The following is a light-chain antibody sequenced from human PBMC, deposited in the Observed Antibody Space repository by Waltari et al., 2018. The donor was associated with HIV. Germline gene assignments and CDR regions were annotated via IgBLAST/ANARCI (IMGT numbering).Light chain of an antibody. Sequence: EIVLTQSPGTLSLSPGEKANPPCRASQRVTSGYLAWYQQKPGQAPRLLIYGTSKRATGIPDRFSGSGSGTDFSLTINKLEPEDFEVYWCQQYGSSPYTFGRGNILEI. CDR1: QRVTSGY. CDR2: GTS. CDR3: QQYGSSPYT. V-gene: IGKV3-20*01. J-gene: IGKJ2*01.